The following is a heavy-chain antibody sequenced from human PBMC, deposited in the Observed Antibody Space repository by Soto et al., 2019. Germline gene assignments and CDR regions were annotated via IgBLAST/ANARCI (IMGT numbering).Heavy chain of an antibody. Sequence: AGGSLRLSCAASGFTFSSYGMHWVRQAPGKGLEWVAVIWYDGSNKYYADSVKGRFTISRDNSKNTLYLQMNSLRAEDTAVYYCARDPGYYYDSSGYYFDYWGQGTLVTVSS. CDR2: IWYDGSNK. D-gene: IGHD3-22*01. CDR1: GFTFSSYG. V-gene: IGHV3-33*01. J-gene: IGHJ4*02. CDR3: ARDPGYYYDSSGYYFDY.